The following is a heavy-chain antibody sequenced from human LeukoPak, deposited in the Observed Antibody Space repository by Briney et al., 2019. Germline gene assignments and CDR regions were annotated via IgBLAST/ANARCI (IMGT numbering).Heavy chain of an antibody. CDR2: IKSDGSST. V-gene: IGHV3-74*01. J-gene: IGHJ3*02. CDR3: TRRAAALDAFDI. Sequence: GGSLRLSCAASGFTFSSYWMHWVRQAPGKGLVWVSRIKSDGSSTTYADSVKGRFTISRDNDKNTLYLQMNSLRAEDTAVYYCTRRAAALDAFDIWGQGTMVTVSS. CDR1: GFTFSSYW. D-gene: IGHD6-13*01.